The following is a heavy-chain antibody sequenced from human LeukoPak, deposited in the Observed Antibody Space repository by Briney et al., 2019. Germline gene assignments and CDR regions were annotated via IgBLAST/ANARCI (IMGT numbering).Heavy chain of an antibody. D-gene: IGHD2-15*01. V-gene: IGHV1-8*03. CDR1: GYTFTSYD. Sequence: ASVKVSCKASGYTFTSYDINWVRQATGQGLEWMGWMNPNSGNTGYAQKFQGRVTITRNTSISTAYMELSSLRSEDTAVYYCARGCSGGSCYSVTGAPSYYFDYWGQGTLVTVSS. CDR2: MNPNSGNT. CDR3: ARGCSGGSCYSVTGAPSYYFDY. J-gene: IGHJ4*02.